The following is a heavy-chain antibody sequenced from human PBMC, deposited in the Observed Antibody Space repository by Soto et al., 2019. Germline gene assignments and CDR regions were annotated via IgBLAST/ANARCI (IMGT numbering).Heavy chain of an antibody. CDR2: ITGSGGST. D-gene: IGHD2-2*01. CDR1: EFTFSTYA. Sequence: HPGGSLRLSCAGSEFTFSTYAMSWVRQAPGKGLEWVSTITGSGGSTYYADSVKGRFTISRDNSKNTLYLQMNSLRAEDTAEYYCAKGCGSASCYRFQSWGQGTVVTVSS. CDR3: AKGCGSASCYRFQS. V-gene: IGHV3-23*01. J-gene: IGHJ5*01.